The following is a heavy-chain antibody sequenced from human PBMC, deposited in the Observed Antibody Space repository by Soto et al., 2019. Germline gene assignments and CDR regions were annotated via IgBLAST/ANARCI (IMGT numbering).Heavy chain of an antibody. V-gene: IGHV1-2*04. D-gene: IGHD2-8*01. CDR3: ARGHSTDCSNGVCSFFYNHEMDV. CDR2: INPKSGGT. Sequence: RASVKVSCKASGYSFSDYHIHWVRQAPGQGLEWLGRINPKSGGTSSAQKFQGWVTMTRDTSISTAYMELTRLRSDDTAVYFCARGHSTDCSNGVCSFFYNHEMDVWRQGTTVTVSS. J-gene: IGHJ6*02. CDR1: GYSFSDYH.